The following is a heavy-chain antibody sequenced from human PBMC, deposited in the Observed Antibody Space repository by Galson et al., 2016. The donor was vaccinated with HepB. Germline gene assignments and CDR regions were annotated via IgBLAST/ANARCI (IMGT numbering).Heavy chain of an antibody. CDR3: VRGLTGRDPPADF. Sequence: QSGAEVKKPGESLKISCKASGYSFTSHWIGWVRQMPGKGLEWMGTVYPGDSDTRYSPSFQGQVTISADKSTTTAYLHCTGLKASDTAMYYCVRGLTGRDPPADFWGQGTLVTVSS. D-gene: IGHD7-27*01. V-gene: IGHV5-51*01. J-gene: IGHJ4*02. CDR2: VYPGDSDT. CDR1: GYSFTSHW.